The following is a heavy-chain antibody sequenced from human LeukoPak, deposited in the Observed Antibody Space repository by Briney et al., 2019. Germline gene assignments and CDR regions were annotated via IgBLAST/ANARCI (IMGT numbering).Heavy chain of an antibody. Sequence: TSETLSLTCTVSGGSISSYYWSWIRQPAGKGLEWIGRIYTSGSTNYNPSLKSRVTMSVDTSKNQFSLKLSSVTAADTAVYYCARLYSGSYYYYYYMDVWGKGTTVTVSS. CDR3: ARLYSGSYYYYYYMDV. J-gene: IGHJ6*03. D-gene: IGHD1-26*01. V-gene: IGHV4-4*07. CDR2: IYTSGST. CDR1: GGSISSYY.